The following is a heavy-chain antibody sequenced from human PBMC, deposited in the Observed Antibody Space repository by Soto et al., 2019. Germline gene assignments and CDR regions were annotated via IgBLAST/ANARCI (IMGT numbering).Heavy chain of an antibody. CDR3: ARSYDIVTGYYYYYGMDV. CDR1: GGSISSGGYY. D-gene: IGHD3-9*01. V-gene: IGHV4-31*03. Sequence: SETLSLTCTVSGGSISSGGYYWSWIRQHPGKGLEWIGYIYYSGSTYYNPSLKSRVTISVDTSKNQFSLKLSSVTAADTAVYYCARSYDIVTGYYYYYGMDVWGQGTTVTVSS. J-gene: IGHJ6*02. CDR2: IYYSGST.